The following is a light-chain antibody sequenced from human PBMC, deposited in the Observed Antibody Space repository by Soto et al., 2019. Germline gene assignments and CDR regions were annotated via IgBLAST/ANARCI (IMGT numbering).Light chain of an antibody. CDR2: DAS. J-gene: IGKJ4*01. CDR3: QQYDAWPLT. V-gene: IGKV3-11*01. CDR1: QSVSSY. Sequence: EIVFPQSPATLSLSPGEGLTLSWRASQSVSSYLAWYQQPHGKAPRLLIYDASNRDTGIPARFSGMWSGTECTLTINRLQSEDFEVYYCQQYDAWPLTFGGGTQVDIK.